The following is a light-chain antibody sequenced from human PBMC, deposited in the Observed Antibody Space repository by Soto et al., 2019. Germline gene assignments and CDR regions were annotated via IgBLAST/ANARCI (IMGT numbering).Light chain of an antibody. Sequence: EIVMTQSPGTLSVSPGERATLSCRASQSVSSNLAWYQQKPGQAPRLLIFGASTRATGITARFSGSGSRTEFTFTISSLQSEDSAVYYCQQYHDWTRTSGQGTKVDIK. V-gene: IGKV3-15*01. CDR1: QSVSSN. CDR2: GAS. CDR3: QQYHDWTRT. J-gene: IGKJ1*01.